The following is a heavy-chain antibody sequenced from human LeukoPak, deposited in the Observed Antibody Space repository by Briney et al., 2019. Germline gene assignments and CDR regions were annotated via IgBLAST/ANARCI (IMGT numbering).Heavy chain of an antibody. CDR1: GSNSGYY. V-gene: IGHV4-4*09. D-gene: IGHD2-2*01. Sequence: PSETLSLTCTVSGSNSGYYWGWIRQPPGKGLEWIGYIYTSGSTNYNPSLESRVTISVDTSKNQFSLDLSSVTATDTAVYYCARQKCTSASCLTKNAFDIWGQGTMVTVSS. CDR2: IYTSGST. CDR3: ARQKCTSASCLTKNAFDI. J-gene: IGHJ3*02.